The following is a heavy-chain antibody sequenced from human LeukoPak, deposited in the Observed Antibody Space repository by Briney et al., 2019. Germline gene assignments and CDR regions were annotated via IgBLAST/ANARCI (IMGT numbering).Heavy chain of an antibody. CDR1: GGSISSGGYS. Sequence: PSETLSLTCAVSGGSISSGGYSWSWIRQPPGKGLEWIGYIYHSGSTYYNPPLKSRVTISVDRSKNQFSLKLSSVTAADTAVYYCARAHCSGGSCYGWRYFDLWGRGTLVTVSS. CDR2: IYHSGST. CDR3: ARAHCSGGSCYGWRYFDL. V-gene: IGHV4-30-2*01. D-gene: IGHD2-15*01. J-gene: IGHJ2*01.